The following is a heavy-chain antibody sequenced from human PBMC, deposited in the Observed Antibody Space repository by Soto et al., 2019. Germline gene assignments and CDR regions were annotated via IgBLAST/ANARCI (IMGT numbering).Heavy chain of an antibody. J-gene: IGHJ4*02. Sequence: SGPTLVKPTQTLTLTCTFSGFSLSTSGVGVGWIRQPPGKALEWLALIYWNDDKRYSPSLKSRLTITKDTSKNQVVLTMTNMDPVDTATYYCAHGPTDRFSSGSYFQFDYWGQGTLVTVSS. V-gene: IGHV2-5*01. D-gene: IGHD3-10*01. CDR2: IYWNDDK. CDR1: GFSLSTSGVG. CDR3: AHGPTDRFSSGSYFQFDY.